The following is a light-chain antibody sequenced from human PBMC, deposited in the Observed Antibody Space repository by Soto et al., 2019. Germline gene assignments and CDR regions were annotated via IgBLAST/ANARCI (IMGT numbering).Light chain of an antibody. Sequence: DIQMTQSPSSLSASVGDRVTITCRASQTISTYLNWYQQEPGKAPKLLIYGASSLQSGVPSRFSGSGSGTDFTLTASTLQPGDFAAYYCQQSHGIPYTFGQGTKLDIK. V-gene: IGKV1-39*01. J-gene: IGKJ2*01. CDR3: QQSHGIPYT. CDR1: QTISTY. CDR2: GAS.